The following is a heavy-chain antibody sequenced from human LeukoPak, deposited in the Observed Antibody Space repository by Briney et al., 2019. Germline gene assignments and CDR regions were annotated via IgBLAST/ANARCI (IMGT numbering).Heavy chain of an antibody. J-gene: IGHJ4*02. V-gene: IGHV4-34*01. Sequence: SETLSLTCAVYGGSFSGYYWSWIRQPPGKGLEWIGEINHSGSTNYNPSLKSRVTISVDTSKNQFSLKLSSVTAADTAVYYCARAAYYYDSRPLGYWGQGTLITVSS. CDR1: GGSFSGYY. CDR2: INHSGST. CDR3: ARAAYYYDSRPLGY. D-gene: IGHD3-22*01.